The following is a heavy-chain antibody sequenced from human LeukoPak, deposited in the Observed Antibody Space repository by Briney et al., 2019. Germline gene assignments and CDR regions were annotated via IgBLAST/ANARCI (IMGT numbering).Heavy chain of an antibody. D-gene: IGHD3-22*01. J-gene: IGHJ5*02. CDR3: ARTGYYYDSSGYPFDP. CDR2: ISAYNGNT. Sequence: ASVKVSCKPSGYTFTSYGISWVRQAPGQGLEWMGWISAYNGNTNYAQKLQGRVTMTTDTFTSTAYMELRSLRSDDTAVDYCARTGYYYDSSGYPFDPWGQGTLVTVSS. V-gene: IGHV1-18*01. CDR1: GYTFTSYG.